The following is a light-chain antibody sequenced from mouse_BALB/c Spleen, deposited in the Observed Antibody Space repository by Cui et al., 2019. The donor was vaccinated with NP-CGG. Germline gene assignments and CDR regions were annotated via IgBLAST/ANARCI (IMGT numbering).Light chain of an antibody. CDR3: ALWYSNHWV. CDR1: TGAVTTSNY. V-gene: IGLV1*01. J-gene: IGLJ1*01. Sequence: HAFVSPDSSPTTSPGETVTLTCRSSTGAVTTSNYANWVQEKPDHLFTGLIGGTNNRAPGVPARFSGSLIGDKAALTITGAQTEDEAIYFCALWYSNHWVFGGGTKLTVL. CDR2: GTN.